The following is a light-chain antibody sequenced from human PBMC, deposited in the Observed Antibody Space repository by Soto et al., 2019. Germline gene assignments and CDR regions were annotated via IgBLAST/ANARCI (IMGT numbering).Light chain of an antibody. J-gene: IGKJ2*01. CDR2: GAS. Sequence: EIVLTQSPGTLSLSPGERATLSCRASQSVSSSYLAWYQQKPGKAPRLLIYGASSRASGLPDRFSGSGSGTEFTLTISRLEPEDFAVYYCQQYGSSLYTFGQGTKLEIK. V-gene: IGKV3-20*01. CDR3: QQYGSSLYT. CDR1: QSVSSSY.